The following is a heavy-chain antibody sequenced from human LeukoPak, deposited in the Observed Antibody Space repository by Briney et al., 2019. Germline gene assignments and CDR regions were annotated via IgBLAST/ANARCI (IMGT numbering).Heavy chain of an antibody. CDR2: IYPGDSDT. CDR3: ARRSSGYYYFDY. Sequence: GESLKISCKGSGYSFTNYWIAWVRQMPGKGLEWMGIIYPGDSDTRYSPSFRGQVTISADKSISIAYLQWSSLKASDTAMYYCARRSSGYYYFDYWGQGTLVTVSS. D-gene: IGHD6-19*01. CDR1: GYSFTNYW. V-gene: IGHV5-51*01. J-gene: IGHJ4*02.